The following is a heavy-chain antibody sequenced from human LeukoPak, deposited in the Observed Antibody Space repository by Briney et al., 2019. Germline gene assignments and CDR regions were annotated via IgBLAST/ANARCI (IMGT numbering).Heavy chain of an antibody. V-gene: IGHV4-59*08. CDR2: IYSSGRT. J-gene: IGHJ3*02. CDR1: GGSISSYS. CDR3: ARHLDYGDHQGAFDI. D-gene: IGHD4-17*01. Sequence: SETLSLTCTVSGGSISSYSWSWIRQPPGKGLEWIGYIYSSGRTNHNPSLKSRVTVSVSTSRNQFSLKLSSVTAADTAVYYCARHLDYGDHQGAFDIWGQGTMVTVSS.